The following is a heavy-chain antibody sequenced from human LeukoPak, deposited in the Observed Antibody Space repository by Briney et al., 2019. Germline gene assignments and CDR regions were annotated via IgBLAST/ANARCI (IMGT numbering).Heavy chain of an antibody. CDR3: ARHGGSTSCSSCLNWFDP. J-gene: IGHJ5*02. V-gene: IGHV4-39*01. CDR2: IYYSGGT. CDR1: GGSISSSSYY. Sequence: SETLSLTCTVSGGSISSSSYYWGWIRQPPGKGLEWIGSIYYSGGTYYNPSLKSRVTISVDTSKNHFSLRLSSVTAADTAMYYCARHGGSTSCSSCLNWFDPWGQGTLVTVSS. D-gene: IGHD2-2*01.